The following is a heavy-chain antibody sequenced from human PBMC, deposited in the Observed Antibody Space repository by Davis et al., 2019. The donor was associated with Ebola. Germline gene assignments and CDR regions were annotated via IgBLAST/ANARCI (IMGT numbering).Heavy chain of an antibody. CDR1: GGSISSYS. V-gene: IGHV4-30-2*01. J-gene: IGHJ4*02. D-gene: IGHD3-16*02. CDR2: IYHSGST. CDR3: ARADYDYVWGSYRLAY. Sequence: SETLSLTCTVSGGSISSYSWSWIRQPPGKGLEWIGYIYHSGSTYYNPSLKSRVTISVDRSKNQFSLKLSSVTAADTAAYYCARADYDYVWGSYRLAYWGQGTLVTVSS.